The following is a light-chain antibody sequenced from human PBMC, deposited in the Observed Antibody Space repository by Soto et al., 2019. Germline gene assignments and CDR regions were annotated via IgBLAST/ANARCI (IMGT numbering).Light chain of an antibody. CDR3: QVWDSSSDHRI. CDR1: KIGNKG. CDR2: DDT. Sequence: SYELTQPPSVSVAPGQTARIPCGGNKIGNKGAHWYQQKPGQAPILVVYDDTDRPSGIPERFSGSNSGNTATLTISRVEAGDEADYYCQVWDSSSDHRIFGGGTQLTVL. J-gene: IGLJ2*01. V-gene: IGLV3-21*02.